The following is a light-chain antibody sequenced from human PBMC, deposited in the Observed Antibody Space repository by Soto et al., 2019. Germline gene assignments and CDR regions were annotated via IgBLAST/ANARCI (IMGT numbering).Light chain of an antibody. Sequence: EIVLTQSPGTLSLSPGERATLSCRASQRISSSYLAWYQQKPGQAPRLLISGASSRATGTPDRFSGSGSGTDFTLNISRLEPEDLAVYYCQQYGSSPWTFGQGTKVEIK. J-gene: IGKJ1*01. CDR3: QQYGSSPWT. CDR2: GAS. V-gene: IGKV3-20*01. CDR1: QRISSSY.